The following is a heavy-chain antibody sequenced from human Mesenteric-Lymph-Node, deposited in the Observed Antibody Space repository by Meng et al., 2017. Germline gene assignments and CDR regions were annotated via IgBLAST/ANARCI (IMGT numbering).Heavy chain of an antibody. J-gene: IGHJ4*02. V-gene: IGHV4-61*01. CDR3: ARLSWLQYSLDY. CDR2: IYYSGST. CDR1: GGFVSSGSYY. D-gene: IGHD5-24*01. Sequence: QGQLQGSGPGLVRPSETLSLTCAVSGGFVSSGSYYWSWIRQPPGKGLEWIGYIYYSGSTNYNPSLKSRVTISVDTSKNQFSLKLSSVTAADTAVYYCARLSWLQYSLDYWGQGTLVTVSS.